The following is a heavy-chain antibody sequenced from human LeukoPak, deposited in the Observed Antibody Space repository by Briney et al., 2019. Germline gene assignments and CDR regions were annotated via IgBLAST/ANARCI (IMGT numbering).Heavy chain of an antibody. CDR2: INHSGST. D-gene: IGHD6-13*01. CDR1: GASIRGYY. V-gene: IGHV4-59*01. Sequence: SETLSLTCTVSGASIRGYYWSWIRQPPGKGLEWIGYINHSGSTNYNPSLKSRVTISVDTSKNQFSLNLNSVTAADTAVYYCARALPYSSSLGYFDYWGQGTLVTVSS. J-gene: IGHJ4*02. CDR3: ARALPYSSSLGYFDY.